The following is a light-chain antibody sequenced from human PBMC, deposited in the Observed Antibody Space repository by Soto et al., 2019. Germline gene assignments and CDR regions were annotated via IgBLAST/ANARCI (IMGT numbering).Light chain of an antibody. CDR1: QSVSSSY. CDR2: GAS. V-gene: IGKV3-20*01. CDR3: QQYGSSPYT. J-gene: IGKJ2*01. Sequence: EIVLTQSPGTLSLSPGERATLSCRASQSVSSSYLAWYQQTPGQAPRLLIYGASSRATGLPDRFSGSGSGTDFTLTISRLEPEDFAVYYCQQYGSSPYTFGQGTKLEIK.